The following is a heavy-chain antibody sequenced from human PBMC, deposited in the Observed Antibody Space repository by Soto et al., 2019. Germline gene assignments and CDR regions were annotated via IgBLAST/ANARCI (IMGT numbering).Heavy chain of an antibody. Sequence: QVQLVQSGTDVKKPGSSVKVSCKASGGTFSRYSISWVRQAPGQGLEWMGGIVPVFGITNYAQKFQGRVKITEDESTSTAYMEQSSLRSEHTAVYYCAAVEAAADNYYYDGMDVWGQGTTVTVSS. CDR3: AAVEAAADNYYYDGMDV. J-gene: IGHJ6*02. CDR2: IVPVFGIT. CDR1: GGTFSRYS. V-gene: IGHV1-69*01. D-gene: IGHD6-13*01.